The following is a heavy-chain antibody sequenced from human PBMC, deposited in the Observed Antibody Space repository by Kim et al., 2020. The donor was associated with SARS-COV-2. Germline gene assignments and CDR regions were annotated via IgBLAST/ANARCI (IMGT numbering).Heavy chain of an antibody. CDR2: IYYTDRT. J-gene: IGHJ4*02. CDR1: GGSVSSGGFY. D-gene: IGHD2-21*02. CDR3: ARVSGGDFVRDF. V-gene: IGHV4-31*03. Sequence: SETLSLTCTVSGGSVSSGGFYWSWIRQHPGKGLEWIGYIYYTDRTYYNPSLKSRVTISVDTSKNQFSLKLNSVTAADTAVYYCARVSGGDFVRDFWGQGTLVTVSS.